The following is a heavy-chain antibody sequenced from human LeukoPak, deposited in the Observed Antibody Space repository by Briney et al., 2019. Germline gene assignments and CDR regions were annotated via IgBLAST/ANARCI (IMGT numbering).Heavy chain of an antibody. Sequence: SETLSLTCAVYGGSFSHYYWSWIRQPPGKGLEWIGEINHSGNTNYNPSLKSRVTISVDTSKNQFSLNLRSVPAADTAVYYCARHVGWLVRLYYFDYWGQGTLVTVSS. CDR3: ARHVGWLVRLYYFDY. V-gene: IGHV4-34*01. J-gene: IGHJ4*02. CDR1: GGSFSHYY. CDR2: INHSGNT. D-gene: IGHD6-19*01.